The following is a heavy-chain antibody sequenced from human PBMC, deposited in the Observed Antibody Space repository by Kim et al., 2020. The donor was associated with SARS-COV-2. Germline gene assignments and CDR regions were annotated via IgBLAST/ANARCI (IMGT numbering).Heavy chain of an antibody. D-gene: IGHD1-26*01. V-gene: IGHV1-18*01. CDR3: ARGGWELPYYGMDV. Sequence: APKLQGRVTMTTDTSTRTAYMELRSLRSDDTAVYYCARGGWELPYYGMDVWGQGTTVTVSS. J-gene: IGHJ6*02.